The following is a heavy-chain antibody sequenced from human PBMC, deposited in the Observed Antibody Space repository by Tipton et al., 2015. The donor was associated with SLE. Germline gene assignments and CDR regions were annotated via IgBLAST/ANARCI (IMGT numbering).Heavy chain of an antibody. Sequence: GSLRLSCAASGFTFSTHWMHWVRQDPGKGLVWVSRINGDGTSTTYADSVKGRFIISRDNTKSTLYLQMNSLGAEDTAVYYCARAKSDWGWEYSFDYWGQGTLVTVSS. V-gene: IGHV3-74*01. D-gene: IGHD7-27*01. CDR2: INGDGTST. CDR1: GFTFSTHW. CDR3: ARAKSDWGWEYSFDY. J-gene: IGHJ4*02.